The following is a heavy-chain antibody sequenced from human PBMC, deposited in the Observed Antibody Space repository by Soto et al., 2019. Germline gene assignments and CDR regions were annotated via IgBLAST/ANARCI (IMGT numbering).Heavy chain of an antibody. CDR3: ARLSAARPRTDYYYGMDV. D-gene: IGHD6-6*01. J-gene: IGHJ6*02. CDR1: GGTFSSYA. Sequence: SVKVSCKASGGTFSSYAISWVRQAPGQGLEWMGGIIPIFGTANYAQKFQGRVTITADESTSTAYMELSSLRSEDTAVYYCARLSAARPRTDYYYGMDVWGQGTTVNVSS. CDR2: IIPIFGTA. V-gene: IGHV1-69*13.